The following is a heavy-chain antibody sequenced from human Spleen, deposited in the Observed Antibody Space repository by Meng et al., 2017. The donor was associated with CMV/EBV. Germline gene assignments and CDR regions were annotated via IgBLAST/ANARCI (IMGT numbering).Heavy chain of an antibody. J-gene: IGHJ4*02. V-gene: IGHV1-69*02. CDR2: IIPILGIA. CDR3: ARGYSYGHRVDY. Sequence: QVQLVQSAAEVKKPGSSVKVSCKASGGTFSSYTISWVRQAPGQGLEWMGRIIPILGIANYAQKFQGRVTITADKSTSTAYMELSSLRSEDTAVYYCARGYSYGHRVDYWGQGTLVTVSS. D-gene: IGHD5-18*01. CDR1: GGTFSSYT.